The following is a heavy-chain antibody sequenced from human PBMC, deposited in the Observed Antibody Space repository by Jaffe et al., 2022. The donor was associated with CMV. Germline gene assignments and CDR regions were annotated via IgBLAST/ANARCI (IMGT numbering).Heavy chain of an antibody. CDR3: TSGIVVVPAAPTGRGNYYYGMDV. J-gene: IGHJ6*02. CDR1: GFTFSGSA. V-gene: IGHV3-73*02. D-gene: IGHD2-2*01. CDR2: IRSKANSYAT. Sequence: EVQLVESGGGLVQPGGSLKLSCAASGFTFSGSAMHWVRQASGKGLEWVGRIRSKANSYATAYAASVKGRFTISRDDSKNTAYLQMNSLKTEDTAVYYCTSGIVVVPAAPTGRGNYYYGMDVWGQGTTVTVSS.